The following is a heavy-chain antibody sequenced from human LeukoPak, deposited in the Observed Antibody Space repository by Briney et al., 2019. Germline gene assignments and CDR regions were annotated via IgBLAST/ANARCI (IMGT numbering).Heavy chain of an antibody. D-gene: IGHD3-22*01. CDR1: GFTFSSYA. V-gene: IGHV3-23*01. CDR3: AKVRWLFPDAFDI. J-gene: IGHJ3*02. CDR2: ISGSGGST. Sequence: GGSLRLSCAASGFTFSSYAMSWVRQAPGKGLEWISAISGSGGSTYYADSVKGRFTISRDNSKNTLYLQMNSLRAEDTAVYYCAKVRWLFPDAFDIWGQGTMVTVSS.